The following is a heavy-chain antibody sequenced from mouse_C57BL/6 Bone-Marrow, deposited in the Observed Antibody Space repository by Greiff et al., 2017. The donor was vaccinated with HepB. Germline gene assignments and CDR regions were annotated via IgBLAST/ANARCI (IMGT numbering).Heavy chain of an antibody. CDR1: GYTFTSYW. CDR2: IDPSDSYT. Sequence: QVQLQQPGAELVRPGPSVKLSCKASGYTFTSYWMHWVKQRPGQGLEWIGVIDPSDSYTNYNQKFKGKATLTVDTSSSTAYMQLSSLTSEDSAVYYCARSAYWGQGTRVTVSA. V-gene: IGHV1-59*01. J-gene: IGHJ3*01. CDR3: ARSAY.